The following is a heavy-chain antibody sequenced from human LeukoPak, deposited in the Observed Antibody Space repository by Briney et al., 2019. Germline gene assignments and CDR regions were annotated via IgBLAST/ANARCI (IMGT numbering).Heavy chain of an antibody. V-gene: IGHV1-18*01. CDR2: ISTYSGNT. CDR1: GYTFTSYG. Sequence: ASVQVSCQASGYTFTSYGISGVRQARGKGLEWMGWISTYSGNTNNAQKLQGRVTMTTVTSTSTAYMELRSLRSDDTAVYYCAILNYYGSGSYYNQPKDAFDIWGQGTMVTVSS. CDR3: AILNYYGSGSYYNQPKDAFDI. J-gene: IGHJ3*02. D-gene: IGHD3-10*01.